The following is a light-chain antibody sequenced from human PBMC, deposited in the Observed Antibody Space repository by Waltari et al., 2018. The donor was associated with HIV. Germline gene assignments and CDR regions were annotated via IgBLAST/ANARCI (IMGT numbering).Light chain of an antibody. J-gene: IGKJ4*01. CDR2: DAS. V-gene: IGKV3-15*01. Sequence: IVMTQSPATLSVSPGERATLPCRASQSVSNKLAWYQQKPSQAPRPLMYDASTRVTGIPARFSGSGSGTDFTLTISSLQSGDFAIYYCQQYNNWLTFGGGTKVEIK. CDR3: QQYNNWLT. CDR1: QSVSNK.